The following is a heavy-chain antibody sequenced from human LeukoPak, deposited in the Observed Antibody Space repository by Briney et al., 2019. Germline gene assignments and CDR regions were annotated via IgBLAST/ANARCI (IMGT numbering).Heavy chain of an antibody. V-gene: IGHV3-23*01. CDR1: GFTFSSYA. D-gene: IGHD3-10*01. J-gene: IGHJ6*02. CDR2: ISGSGGSS. Sequence: GGSLRLSCAASGFTFSSYAMSWARQAPGKGLEWVSAISGSGGSSYYADSVKGRFTISRDNSKNTLYLQMNSLRAEDTAVYYCAKDQHYYGSGSYMYGMDVWGQGTTVTVSS. CDR3: AKDQHYYGSGSYMYGMDV.